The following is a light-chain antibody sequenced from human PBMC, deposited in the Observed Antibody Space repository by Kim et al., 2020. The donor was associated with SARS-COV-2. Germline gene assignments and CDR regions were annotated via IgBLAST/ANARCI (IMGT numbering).Light chain of an antibody. CDR3: QAWDSSTENV. Sequence: VSPGQTASITCSGDKLGDKYACWYQQKPGQSPVLVIYQDSKRPSGIPERFSGSNSGNTATLTISGTQAMDEADYYCQAWDSSTENVFGTGTKVTVL. CDR2: QDS. J-gene: IGLJ1*01. V-gene: IGLV3-1*01. CDR1: KLGDKY.